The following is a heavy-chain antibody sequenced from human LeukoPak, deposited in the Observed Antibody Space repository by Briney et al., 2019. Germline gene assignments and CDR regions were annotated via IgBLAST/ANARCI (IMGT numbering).Heavy chain of an antibody. CDR2: IIPIFGTA. CDR3: ARDFRKNYDFWSGYSNWFDP. D-gene: IGHD3-3*01. V-gene: IGHV1-69*13. Sequence: SVKVSCKASGGTFSSYAISWVRQAPGQGLEWMGGIIPIFGTANYAQKFQGRVTITADESTSTAYMELSGLRSEDTAAYYCARDFRKNYDFWSGYSNWFDPWGQGTLVTVSS. J-gene: IGHJ5*02. CDR1: GGTFSSYA.